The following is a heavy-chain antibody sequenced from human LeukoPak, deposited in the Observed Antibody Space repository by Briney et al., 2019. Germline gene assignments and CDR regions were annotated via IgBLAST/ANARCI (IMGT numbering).Heavy chain of an antibody. J-gene: IGHJ4*02. Sequence: SETLSLTCTVSGGSISSRSYYWGWIRQPPGKGLEWIGSIYYSGSTYYNPSLKSRVTISVDTSKNQFSPKLSSVTAADTAVYYCARLEGGGTYYFDYRGQGTLVTVSS. CDR3: ARLEGGGTYYFDY. CDR2: IYYSGST. V-gene: IGHV4-39*01. CDR1: GGSISSRSYY. D-gene: IGHD1-26*01.